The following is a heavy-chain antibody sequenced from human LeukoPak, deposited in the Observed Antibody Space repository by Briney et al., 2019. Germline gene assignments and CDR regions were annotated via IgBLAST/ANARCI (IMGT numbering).Heavy chain of an antibody. V-gene: IGHV1-2*02. J-gene: IGHJ4*02. Sequence: ASVKVSCKASGYTLTGYSLHWVRQAPGQGLEWMGWINPNSGGTGFAQKFQVRVTMTRDTSITTGYMELSRLTSDDPAVYYCARDGGLVDFDSWGQGTLITVSS. CDR3: ARDGGLVDFDS. D-gene: IGHD3-16*01. CDR1: GYTLTGYS. CDR2: INPNSGGT.